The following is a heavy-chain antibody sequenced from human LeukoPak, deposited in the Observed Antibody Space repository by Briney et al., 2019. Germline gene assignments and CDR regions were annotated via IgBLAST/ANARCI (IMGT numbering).Heavy chain of an antibody. CDR2: ISASGSST. CDR1: GFTFSTYA. Sequence: GGSLRLSCVASGFTFSTYAMSWVRQAAGKRLEWVSTISASGSSTYYADSVKGRFTISRDNSKNTLSLQMNSLRVEDTAEYYCAKDRTFSGSSDNNWFDPWGQGTLVTVSS. V-gene: IGHV3-23*01. J-gene: IGHJ5*02. D-gene: IGHD1-26*01. CDR3: AKDRTFSGSSDNNWFDP.